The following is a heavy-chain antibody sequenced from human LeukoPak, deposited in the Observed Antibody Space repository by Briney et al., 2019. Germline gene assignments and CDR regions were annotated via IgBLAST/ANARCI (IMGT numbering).Heavy chain of an antibody. Sequence: GRSLRLSCAASGFTFSSYGMHWVRQAPGKGLEWLAVISYDGSNKYYADSVKGQFTTSRDNSKNTLYLQMNSLRADDTAVYYFAKTRYYYYGMDVWGQGTTVTVSS. J-gene: IGHJ6*02. V-gene: IGHV3-30*18. CDR1: GFTFSSYG. CDR3: AKTRYYYYGMDV. CDR2: ISYDGSNK.